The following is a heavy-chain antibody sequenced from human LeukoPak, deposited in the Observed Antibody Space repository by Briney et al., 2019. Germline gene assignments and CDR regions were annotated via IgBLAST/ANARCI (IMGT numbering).Heavy chain of an antibody. CDR3: ARGDPKTVVQGVLGIKYHYYYRDV. D-gene: IGHD3-10*01. Sequence: PSETLSLTCAVYGGSFSGYYWSWIRQPPGKGLEWIGEVNHSGDTNYNPSLKSRVTISVDTSKNQFSLKLSSVTAADTSVYYCARGDPKTVVQGVLGIKYHYYYRDVWGKGTTVTVSS. J-gene: IGHJ6*03. CDR2: VNHSGDT. V-gene: IGHV4-34*01. CDR1: GGSFSGYY.